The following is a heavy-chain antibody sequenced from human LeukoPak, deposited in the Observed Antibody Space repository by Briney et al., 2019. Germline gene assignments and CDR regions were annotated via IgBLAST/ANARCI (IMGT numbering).Heavy chain of an antibody. Sequence: PGGSLRLSCAASGFTFSSYSMNWVRQAPGKGLEWVSYISSSSSNIFYADSVKGRFTICRENAKNSLYMQKYSLRAEDTAVYYCAREFCSSTSCYRSGARQYYYYYMDVWGKGTTVTVSS. CDR1: GFTFSSYS. J-gene: IGHJ6*03. V-gene: IGHV3-48*01. CDR2: ISSSSSNI. CDR3: AREFCSSTSCYRSGARQYYYYYMDV. D-gene: IGHD2-2*01.